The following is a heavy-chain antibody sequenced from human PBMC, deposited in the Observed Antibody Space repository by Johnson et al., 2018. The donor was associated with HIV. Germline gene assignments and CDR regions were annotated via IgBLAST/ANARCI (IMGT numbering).Heavy chain of an antibody. J-gene: IGHJ3*02. CDR3: ARGGYSSGLGPRDAFDI. CDR1: GFTFSSYA. Sequence: VQLVESGGGLVQPGGSLRLSCAASGFTFSSYAMSWVRQAPGKGLEWVSAISGSGSTIYYADSVKGGLTISRENAKNSLYLQMNSLRAEDTAVYYCARGGYSSGLGPRDAFDIWGQVTMVTVSS. V-gene: IGHV3-48*04. D-gene: IGHD6-19*01. CDR2: ISGSGSTI.